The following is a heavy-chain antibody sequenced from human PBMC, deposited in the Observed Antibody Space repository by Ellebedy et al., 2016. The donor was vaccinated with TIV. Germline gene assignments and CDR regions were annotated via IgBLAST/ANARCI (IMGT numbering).Heavy chain of an antibody. CDR3: ARDFNWSIDY. D-gene: IGHD3-3*01. V-gene: IGHV3-30*03. J-gene: IGHJ4*02. CDR1: GFSLATNG. CDR2: ISREGDRK. Sequence: GESLKISXVASGFSLATNGIHWVRQAPGKGLEWLVFISREGDRKYYSDSVKGRFTISRDTSKNTLALQMNSLTAEDTALYYCARDFNWSIDYWGQGTLVTVSS.